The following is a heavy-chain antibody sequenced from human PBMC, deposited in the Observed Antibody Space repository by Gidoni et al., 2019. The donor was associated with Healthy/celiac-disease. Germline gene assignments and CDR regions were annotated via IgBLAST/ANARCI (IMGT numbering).Heavy chain of an antibody. CDR3: GSVAYCGGDCYKGVDY. CDR2: IIPIFGTA. CDR1: GGTFSSYA. D-gene: IGHD2-21*02. V-gene: IGHV1-69*01. J-gene: IGHJ4*02. Sequence: QVQLVQSGAEVKKPGSSVKVSCKASGGTFSSYAISWVRQAPGQGLEWMGGIIPIFGTANYAQKFQGRVTITADESTSTAYMELSSLRSEDTAVYYCGSVAYCGGDCYKGVDYWGQGTLVTVSS.